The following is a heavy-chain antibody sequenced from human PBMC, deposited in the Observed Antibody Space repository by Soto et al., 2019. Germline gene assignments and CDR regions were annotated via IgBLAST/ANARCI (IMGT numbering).Heavy chain of an antibody. CDR1: GGFIGSYY. V-gene: IGHV4-59*01. J-gene: IGHJ4*02. CDR3: ARGGSSGWPHFDY. CDR2: IYYSGST. Sequence: PSVPLCVTCTVSGGFIGSYYWSWIRQPPGKGLEWIGYIYYSGSTNYNPSLKSRVTISVDTSKNQFSLKLSSVTAADTAVYYCARGGSSGWPHFDYWGQGTLVTVSS. D-gene: IGHD6-19*01.